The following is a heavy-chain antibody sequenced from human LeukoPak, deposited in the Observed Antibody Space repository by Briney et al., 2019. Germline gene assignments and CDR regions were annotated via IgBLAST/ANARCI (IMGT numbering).Heavy chain of an antibody. CDR1: GFTFSTYD. J-gene: IGHJ4*02. Sequence: PGGSLRLSCAASGFTFSTYDMSWVRQAPGKGLEWVSAISGSGGSTFYADSVKGRFTISRDNSENTLYLQMNSLRAEDTAVYYCAKFRGYSYGPIGYWGQGTLVTVSS. CDR3: AKFRGYSYGPIGY. D-gene: IGHD5-18*01. CDR2: ISGSGGST. V-gene: IGHV3-23*01.